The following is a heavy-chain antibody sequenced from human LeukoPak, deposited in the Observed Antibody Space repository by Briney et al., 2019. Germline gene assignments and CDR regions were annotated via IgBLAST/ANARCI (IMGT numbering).Heavy chain of an antibody. D-gene: IGHD3-22*01. V-gene: IGHV1-2*06. J-gene: IGHJ3*02. CDR1: GYTFTGYY. CDR2: INPNSGGT. CDR3: AGEDNSSGYRPFDI. Sequence: GASVKVSCTASGYTFTGYYIHWVRQAPGQGLDWMGRINPNSGGTNYAQKFQGRVTMTRDMSMSTAYMELSRLRSDDTAVYYCAGEDNSSGYRPFDIWGQGTMVTVPS.